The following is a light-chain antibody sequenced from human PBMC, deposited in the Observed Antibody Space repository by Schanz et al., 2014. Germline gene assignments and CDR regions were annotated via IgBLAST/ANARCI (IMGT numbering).Light chain of an antibody. CDR3: QQYDNLPLT. J-gene: IGKJ4*01. CDR2: AAS. CDR1: QSISSY. Sequence: DIQMTQSPSSLSASVGDRVILTCRASQSISSYLNWYQQKPGKVPKLLIYAASSLQSGVPSRFSGSGSGTDFTLTISSLQPEDIATYYCQQYDNLPLTFGGGTKVEIK. V-gene: IGKV1-39*01.